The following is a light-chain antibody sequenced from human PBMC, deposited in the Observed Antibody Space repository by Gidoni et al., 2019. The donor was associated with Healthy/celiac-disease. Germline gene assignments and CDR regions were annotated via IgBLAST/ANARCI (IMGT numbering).Light chain of an antibody. J-gene: IGKJ3*01. V-gene: IGKV1-39*01. CDR1: QIISSY. Sequence: DSQMTQAPSSLSASVGDRVTITCRASQIISSYLNWYQQKPGKAPKLLIYAASSLQSGVTSSFRGSGSGTDFTLPISSLQPDDFSTYYFQPSYRTPQSFGPWTQVDIK. CDR3: QPSYRTPQS. CDR2: AAS.